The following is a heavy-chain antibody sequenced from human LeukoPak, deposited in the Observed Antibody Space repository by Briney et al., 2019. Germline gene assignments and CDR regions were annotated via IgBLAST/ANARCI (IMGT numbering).Heavy chain of an antibody. Sequence: SETLSLTCTVSGGSISSYYWSWIRQPAGKGLEWIGRIYTSGSTNYNPSLESRVTMSVDTSKNQFSLKLSSVTAADTAVYYCARGGIAAHASDYWGQGTLVTVSS. CDR3: ARGGIAAHASDY. CDR2: IYTSGST. CDR1: GGSISSYY. J-gene: IGHJ4*02. V-gene: IGHV4-4*07. D-gene: IGHD6-13*01.